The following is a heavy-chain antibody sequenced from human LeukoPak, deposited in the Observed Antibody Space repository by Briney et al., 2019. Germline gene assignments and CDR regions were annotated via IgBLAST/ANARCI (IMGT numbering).Heavy chain of an antibody. Sequence: GASVKVSCKASGYTFSSYGISWVRQAPGQGLEWMGWISGYNGNTHYAQKLQGRVTMTTDTSTSTAYMELRSLRSDDTAVYYCARDFREGYYDYVWGSYRWRYFDYWGQGTLVTVSS. CDR1: GYTFSSYG. J-gene: IGHJ4*02. D-gene: IGHD3-16*02. V-gene: IGHV1-18*01. CDR3: ARDFREGYYDYVWGSYRWRYFDY. CDR2: ISGYNGNT.